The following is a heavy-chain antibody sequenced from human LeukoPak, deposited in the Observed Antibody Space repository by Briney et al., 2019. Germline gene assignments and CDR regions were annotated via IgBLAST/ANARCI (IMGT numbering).Heavy chain of an antibody. CDR2: ISYDGSNK. CDR1: GFTFSSYG. Sequence: GRSLRLSCAASGFTFSSYGMHWVRQAPGKGLEWVAVISYDGSNKYYADSVKGRFAISRDNSKNTLYLQMNGLRAEDTAVYYCAKVNIMVRGVTLDYWGQGTLITVSS. J-gene: IGHJ4*02. CDR3: AKVNIMVRGVTLDY. V-gene: IGHV3-30*18. D-gene: IGHD3-10*01.